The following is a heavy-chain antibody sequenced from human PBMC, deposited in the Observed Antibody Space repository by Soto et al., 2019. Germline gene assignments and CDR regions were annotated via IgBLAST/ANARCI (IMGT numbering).Heavy chain of an antibody. Sequence: SVKVSCKASGGTFSSYAISWVRQAPGQGLEWMGGIIPIFGTANYAQKFQGRVTITADESTSAAYMELSSLRSEDTAVYYCARQAHRGFFGNWFDPWGQGTLVTVSS. CDR2: IIPIFGTA. CDR1: GGTFSSYA. CDR3: ARQAHRGFFGNWFDP. J-gene: IGHJ5*02. D-gene: IGHD3-3*01. V-gene: IGHV1-69*13.